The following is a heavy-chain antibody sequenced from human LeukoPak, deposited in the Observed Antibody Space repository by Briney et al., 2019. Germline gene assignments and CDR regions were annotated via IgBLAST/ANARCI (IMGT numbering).Heavy chain of an antibody. CDR2: IQYDRTNE. D-gene: IGHD2-8*01. J-gene: IGHJ6*03. Sequence: GGSLRLSCAASAFTFSSYGMHWVRQAPGQGLEWVAYIQYDRTNEQYAHSVKGRFRISRDNSNNILYLQMNSLRTEDTAVYYCAKDRCSNGIGCYYYYMDVWGKGTTVTISS. CDR3: AKDRCSNGIGCYYYYMDV. V-gene: IGHV3-30*02. CDR1: AFTFSSYG.